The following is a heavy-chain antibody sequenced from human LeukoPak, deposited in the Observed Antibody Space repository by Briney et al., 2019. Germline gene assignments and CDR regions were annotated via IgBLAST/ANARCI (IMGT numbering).Heavy chain of an antibody. Sequence: GGSLRLSCAASGFTFTHSWMSWVRQAPGKGLEGVANIKQDGSEKYYVHSVEGRFTISRDNTKNSLSLQMNSLRGEDTAVYYCVRALGSSSADSWGQGTLVTVSS. CDR2: IKQDGSEK. CDR1: GFTFTHSW. CDR3: VRALGSSSADS. V-gene: IGHV3-7*01. J-gene: IGHJ4*02. D-gene: IGHD6-6*01.